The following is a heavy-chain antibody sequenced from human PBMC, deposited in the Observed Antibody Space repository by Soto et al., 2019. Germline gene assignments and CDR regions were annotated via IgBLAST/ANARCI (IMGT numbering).Heavy chain of an antibody. CDR3: ARDRSVEAFDI. D-gene: IGHD3-3*01. V-gene: IGHV3-30-3*01. Sequence: QVQLVESGGGVVQPGRSLRLSCAASGFTFSSYAMHWVRQAPGKGLEWVAVISYDGSNKYYADSVKGRFTISRDNSKNTLYLQMNSLRAEDTAVYYCARDRSVEAFDIWGQGTMVTVSS. CDR2: ISYDGSNK. J-gene: IGHJ3*02. CDR1: GFTFSSYA.